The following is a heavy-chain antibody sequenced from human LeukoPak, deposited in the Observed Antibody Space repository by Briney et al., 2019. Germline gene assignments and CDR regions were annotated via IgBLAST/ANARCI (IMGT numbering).Heavy chain of an antibody. CDR2: INWNGGST. CDR3: ARGFLADLSMVWVDY. J-gene: IGHJ4*02. V-gene: IGHV3-20*04. CDR1: GFSFYDYG. D-gene: IGHD3-10*01. Sequence: GGSLRLSCAASGFSFYDYGMSWVRQAPGQGLEWGSGINWNGGSTGYADSVKGRFTISRDNAKNSLYLQMSSLRAEDTALYYCARGFLADLSMVWVDYWGQGTLVTVSS.